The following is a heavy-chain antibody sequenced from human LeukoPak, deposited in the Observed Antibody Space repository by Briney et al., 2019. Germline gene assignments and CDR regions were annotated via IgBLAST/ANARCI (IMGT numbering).Heavy chain of an antibody. J-gene: IGHJ3*02. V-gene: IGHV3-48*03. CDR3: ARGGGNDYKYNAFDI. CDR2: ISSSGSSK. Sequence: GGSLRLSCAASGFTSSSHELNWVRQAPGKGLECVSYISSSGSSKYYADSVKGRFTISRDNAKNSLYLQMSSPRAEDTAVYYCARGGGNDYKYNAFDIWGQGTMVTVSS. D-gene: IGHD4-11*01. CDR1: GFTSSSHE.